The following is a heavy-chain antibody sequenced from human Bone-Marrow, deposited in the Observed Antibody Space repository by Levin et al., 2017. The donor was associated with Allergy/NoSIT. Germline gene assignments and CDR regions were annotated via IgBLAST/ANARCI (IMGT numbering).Heavy chain of an antibody. Sequence: GGSLRLSCAASGFTFSSYGMHWVRQAPGKGLEWVAVISYDGSNKYYADSVKGRFTISRENSKNTLYLQMNSLRAEDTAVSYCAKPGGYSRSWYVSYWGQGTLVTVSS. CDR1: GFTFSSYG. J-gene: IGHJ4*02. D-gene: IGHD6-13*01. CDR3: AKPGGYSRSWYVSY. CDR2: ISYDGSNK. V-gene: IGHV3-30*18.